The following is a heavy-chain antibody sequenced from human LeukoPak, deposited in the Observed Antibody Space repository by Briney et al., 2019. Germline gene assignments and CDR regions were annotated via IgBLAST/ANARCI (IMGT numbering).Heavy chain of an antibody. Sequence: GGSLRLSCAASGFTFSSYAMSWVRQAPGKGLEWVSSTGGSGGSIYYAESVKGRFTISRDNSKNTLYLQMDSLRADDTAVYYCAKGIPVTAIRYFDFWGQGTLVTVSS. CDR1: GFTFSSYA. CDR2: TGGSGGSI. V-gene: IGHV3-23*01. D-gene: IGHD2-21*02. J-gene: IGHJ4*02. CDR3: AKGIPVTAIRYFDF.